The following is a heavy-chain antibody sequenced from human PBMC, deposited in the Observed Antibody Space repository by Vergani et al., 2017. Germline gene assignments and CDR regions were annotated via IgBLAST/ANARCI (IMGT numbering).Heavy chain of an antibody. CDR1: GYTFTSYA. J-gene: IGHJ4*02. CDR2: INAGNGNT. D-gene: IGHD3-10*01. Sequence: QVQLVQSGAEVKKPGASVKVSCKASGYTFTSYAMHWVRQAPGQRLEWMGWINAGNGNTKYSQKFQGRVTITRDTSASTAYMELSSLGSEDTAVYYCARSEGRPGLWELKNYYGSGRAMDWGQGTLVTVSS. CDR3: ARSEGRPGLWELKNYYGSGRAMD. V-gene: IGHV1-3*01.